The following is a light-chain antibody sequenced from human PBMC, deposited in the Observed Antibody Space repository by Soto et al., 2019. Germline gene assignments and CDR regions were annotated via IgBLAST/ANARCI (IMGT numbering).Light chain of an antibody. V-gene: IGLV1-44*01. CDR3: AAWDDSLNGYV. CDR1: SPNIGGNA. CDR2: SNN. J-gene: IGLJ1*01. Sequence: QSVLTQPPSASGTPGQRVTISCSGSSPNIGGNAVNWYQQLPGTAPKVLIYSNNQRPSGVPDRFSGSKSGTSASLAISGLQSEDEDDYYCAAWDDSLNGYVCGTGTKV.